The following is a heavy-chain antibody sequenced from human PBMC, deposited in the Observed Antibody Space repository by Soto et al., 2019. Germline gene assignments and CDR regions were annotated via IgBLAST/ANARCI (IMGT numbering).Heavy chain of an antibody. CDR2: IIPILGIA. CDR1: GGTFSSYT. Sequence: QVQLVQSGAEVQKPGSSVKVSCKASGGTFSSYTISWVRQATGQGLEWMGRIIPILGIANHAQKFQGRVTITADKSTTTAYMELSSLRSEDTAVYYCARDIAPYAGSSGYPSHYFDVWGQGTLVTVSS. CDR3: ARDIAPYAGSSGYPSHYFDV. D-gene: IGHD3-22*01. J-gene: IGHJ4*02. V-gene: IGHV1-69*08.